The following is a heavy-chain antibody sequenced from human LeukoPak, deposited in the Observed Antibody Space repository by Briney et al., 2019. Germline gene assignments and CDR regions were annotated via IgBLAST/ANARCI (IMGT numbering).Heavy chain of an antibody. V-gene: IGHV4-61*02. J-gene: IGHJ4*02. Sequence: SQTLSLTCTVSGGSISSGSYYWSWIRQPAGKGLEWIGRIYTSGSTNYNPSLKSRVTMSVDTSKNQFSLKLSSVTAADTAVYYCARDSRGSYSWGQGTLVTVSS. CDR1: GGSISSGSYY. CDR3: ARDSRGSYS. D-gene: IGHD1-26*01. CDR2: IYTSGST.